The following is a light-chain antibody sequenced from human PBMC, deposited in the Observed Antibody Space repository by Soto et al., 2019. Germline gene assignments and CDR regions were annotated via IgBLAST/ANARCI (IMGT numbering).Light chain of an antibody. CDR2: AAS. V-gene: IGKV1-39*01. CDR1: QSIGSY. J-gene: IGKJ4*01. CDR3: QQSYTTPLT. Sequence: DIQMTQSPSSLSASVGDRVTITCRASQSIGSYVNWYQQKPGKAPNLLIYAASTLQSGVPSRFSGSGSGTDFTLTIRSLQPEDFATYYCQQSYTTPLTFGGGTKVEIK.